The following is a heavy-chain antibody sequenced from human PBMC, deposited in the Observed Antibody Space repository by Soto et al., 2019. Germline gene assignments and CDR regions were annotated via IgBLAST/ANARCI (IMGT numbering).Heavy chain of an antibody. CDR1: GFTFSSYS. J-gene: IGHJ6*02. CDR2: ISSSSSTI. D-gene: IGHD2-2*01. V-gene: IGHV3-48*02. Sequence: SGGSLRLSCAASGFTFSSYSMNWVRQAPGKGLEWVSYISSSSSTIYYADSVKGRFTISRDNAKNSLYLQMNSLRDEDTAVYYCARDPLYCSSTSCSIRQYYGMDVWGQGTTVTVSS. CDR3: ARDPLYCSSTSCSIRQYYGMDV.